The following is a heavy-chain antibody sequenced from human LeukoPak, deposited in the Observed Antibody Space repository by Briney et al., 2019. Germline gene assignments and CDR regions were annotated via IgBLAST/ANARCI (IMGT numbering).Heavy chain of an antibody. CDR2: INHSGST. D-gene: IGHD3-22*01. J-gene: IGHJ4*02. Sequence: SETLSLTCTVSGGSISSYYWSWIRQPPGKGLEWIGEINHSGSTNYNPSLKSRVTISVDTSKNQFSLKLSSVTAADTAVYYCAGSNYYDSSGYYHTYYFDYWGQGTLVTVSS. V-gene: IGHV4-34*01. CDR3: AGSNYYDSSGYYHTYYFDY. CDR1: GGSISSYY.